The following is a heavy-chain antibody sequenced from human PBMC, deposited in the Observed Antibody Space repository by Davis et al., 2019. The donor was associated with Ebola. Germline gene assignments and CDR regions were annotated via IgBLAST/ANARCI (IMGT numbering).Heavy chain of an antibody. V-gene: IGHV3-30*02. J-gene: IGHJ6*02. CDR2: IRYDGTNK. CDR3: AKEDYSSSSRSDHSYFFGMDV. CDR1: GFTFSNVW. D-gene: IGHD6-6*01. Sequence: GESLKISCAASGFTFSNVWMTWVRQAPGKGLEWVSFIRYDGTNKYNADSVKGRFTISRDNSKNTLYLQMNNLRVEDTAVYYCAKEDYSSSSRSDHSYFFGMDVWGQGTTVSVSS.